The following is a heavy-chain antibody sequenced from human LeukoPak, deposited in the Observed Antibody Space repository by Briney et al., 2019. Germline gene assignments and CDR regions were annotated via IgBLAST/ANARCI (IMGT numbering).Heavy chain of an antibody. CDR3: ARDGYQPLDVTYFQH. D-gene: IGHD2-2*01. CDR1: GYTFTSYG. Sequence: ASVKVSCKASGYTFTSYGITWVRQAPGQGLEWMGWISAYNGNTNYPQKLYGRVTMTTDTSTSTAYMELRSLRSDDTAVYYCARDGYQPLDVTYFQHWGQGTLVTVSS. J-gene: IGHJ1*01. CDR2: ISAYNGNT. V-gene: IGHV1-18*01.